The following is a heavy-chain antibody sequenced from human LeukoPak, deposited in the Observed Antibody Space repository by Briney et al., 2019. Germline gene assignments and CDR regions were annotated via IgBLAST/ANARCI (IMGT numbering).Heavy chain of an antibody. D-gene: IGHD3-22*01. CDR2: ISYDGSNK. CDR1: GFTFSSYG. CDR3: ARDPEFYFDRSGFADS. Sequence: GGSLRLPCAASGFTFSSYGMHWVRQAPGKGLEWVAVISYDGSNKYYADSVKGRFTISRDNSKNTLYLQMNSLRAEDTAGYYCARDPEFYFDRSGFADSRGQGTLVTVSS. V-gene: IGHV3-30*03. J-gene: IGHJ4*02.